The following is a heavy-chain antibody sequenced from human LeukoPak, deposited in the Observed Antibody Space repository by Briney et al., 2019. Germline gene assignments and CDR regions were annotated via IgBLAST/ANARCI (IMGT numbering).Heavy chain of an antibody. D-gene: IGHD2-2*01. Sequence: KPSETLSLTCTVSGGSISNYYWSWIRQPPGKGLEWIGYIYYSGSTRYNPSLKSRVTISVDTSKNQFSLKLNSVAAADTAVYYCARGPAPWYFDLWGRGTLVTVSS. V-gene: IGHV4-59*01. CDR1: GGSISNYY. CDR2: IYYSGST. CDR3: ARGPAPWYFDL. J-gene: IGHJ2*01.